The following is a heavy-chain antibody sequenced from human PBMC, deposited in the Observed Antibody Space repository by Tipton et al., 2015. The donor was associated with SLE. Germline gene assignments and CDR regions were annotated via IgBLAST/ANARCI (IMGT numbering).Heavy chain of an antibody. CDR2: IKSKTDGGTA. J-gene: IGHJ4*02. Sequence: SLRLSCAASGITFSNAWMSWVRQAPGKGLEWVGRIKSKTDGGTADYAAPVKGRFTISRDDSKNTVFLQMNSLKTEDTAVYYCTKVGSGSAGYWGQGTLVTVSS. CDR3: TKVGSGSAGY. V-gene: IGHV3-15*01. CDR1: GITFSNAW. D-gene: IGHD3-10*01.